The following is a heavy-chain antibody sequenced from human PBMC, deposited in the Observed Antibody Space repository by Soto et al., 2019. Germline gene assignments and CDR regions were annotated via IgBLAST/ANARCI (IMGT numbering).Heavy chain of an antibody. CDR3: ARAARADGITAMVYYYFDY. V-gene: IGHV1-3*01. CDR1: GYTFTSYA. D-gene: IGHD5-18*01. J-gene: IGHJ4*02. Sequence: ASVKVSCKASGYTFTSYAMHWVRQAPAQRLEWMGWINAGNGNTKYSQKFQGRVTITRDTSASTAYMELSSLRSEDTAVYYCARAARADGITAMVYYYFDYWGQGTLVTVSS. CDR2: INAGNGNT.